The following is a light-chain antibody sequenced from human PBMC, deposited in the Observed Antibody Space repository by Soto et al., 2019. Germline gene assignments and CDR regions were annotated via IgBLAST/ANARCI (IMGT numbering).Light chain of an antibody. CDR1: QSIRSH. J-gene: IGKJ2*01. CDR2: GAS. CDR3: QLSYFTPPMYT. Sequence: DIQLTQSPSSLSASVGDRVTITCRASQSIRSHLNWYQQKPGKGPKLLIYGASRLQSGVPSRFSGSWSGTDFTLIINSLQPEDYATYYCQLSYFTPPMYTFGQGTKLEIK. V-gene: IGKV1-39*01.